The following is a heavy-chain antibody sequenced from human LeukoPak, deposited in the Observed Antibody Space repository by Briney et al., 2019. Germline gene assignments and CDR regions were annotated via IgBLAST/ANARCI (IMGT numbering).Heavy chain of an antibody. Sequence: PSETLSLTCTVSGGSISSYYWSWIRQPLGKGLEWIGYIYYSGSTNYNPSLKSRVTISVDTSKNQFSLKLSSVTAADTAVYYCARDTWGQPAYDAFDIWGQGTMVTVSS. CDR2: IYYSGST. V-gene: IGHV4-59*01. CDR3: ARDTWGQPAYDAFDI. CDR1: GGSISSYY. D-gene: IGHD2-2*01. J-gene: IGHJ3*02.